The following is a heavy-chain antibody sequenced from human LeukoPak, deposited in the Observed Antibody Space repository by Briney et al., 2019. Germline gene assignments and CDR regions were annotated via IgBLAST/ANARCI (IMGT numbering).Heavy chain of an antibody. J-gene: IGHJ6*02. CDR3: ARGRGYDYPFYYYYYGMDV. D-gene: IGHD5-12*01. Sequence: PSETLSLTCAVYGGSFSGYYWSWIRQPPGKGLEWIGEINHSGSTNYNPSLKSRVTISVDTSKNQFSLKLSSVTAADTAVYYCARGRGYDYPFYYYYYGMDVWGQGTTVTVSS. CDR2: INHSGST. CDR1: GGSFSGYY. V-gene: IGHV4-34*01.